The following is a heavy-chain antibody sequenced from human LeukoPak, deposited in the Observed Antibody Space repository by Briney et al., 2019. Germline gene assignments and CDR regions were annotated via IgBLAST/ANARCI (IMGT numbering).Heavy chain of an antibody. CDR3: AREGLTMTYYFDY. Sequence: GGSLRLSCAASGFTFSSYGMHWVRQAPGKGLEWVAVIWYDGSNKYYADSVKGRFTISRDNSKNTLYLQMNSLRAEDTAVYYCAREGLTMTYYFDYWGQGTLVTVSS. J-gene: IGHJ4*02. V-gene: IGHV3-33*01. CDR2: IWYDGSNK. CDR1: GFTFSSYG.